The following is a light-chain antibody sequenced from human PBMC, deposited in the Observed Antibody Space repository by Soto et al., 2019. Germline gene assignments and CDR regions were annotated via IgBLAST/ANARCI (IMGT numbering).Light chain of an antibody. V-gene: IGLV2-14*01. CDR1: SSYVGGYNY. Sequence: QSALTQPASVSGSPGQSITISCTGTSSYVGGYNYVSWYQQHPGKAPKLMIYDVSNRPSGVSNRFSGSKSGNTASLTISGLQAEDEADYYCSSYTRTSTLKVFGGGTKLTVL. J-gene: IGLJ3*02. CDR2: DVS. CDR3: SSYTRTSTLKV.